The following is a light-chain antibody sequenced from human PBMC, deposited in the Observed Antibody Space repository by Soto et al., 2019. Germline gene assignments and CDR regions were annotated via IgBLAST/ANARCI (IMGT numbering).Light chain of an antibody. CDR2: EGS. J-gene: IGLJ1*01. Sequence: QTVLTQPASVSGTPGQSITISCTRTSSDVGSYNYVSWDQQPPGKAPKLMIYEGSDRPSGISSRFSGSKSGNTASLTISGLQTEDEADYYCSSYTSSSTLFGTGTKVTVL. CDR1: SSDVGSYNY. CDR3: SSYTSSSTL. V-gene: IGLV2-14*01.